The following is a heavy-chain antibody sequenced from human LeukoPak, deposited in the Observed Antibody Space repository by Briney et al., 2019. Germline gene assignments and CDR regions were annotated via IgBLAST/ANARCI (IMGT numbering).Heavy chain of an antibody. CDR2: ISYDGSNK. D-gene: IGHD1-26*01. J-gene: IGHJ4*02. V-gene: IGHV3-30-3*01. Sequence: PGRSLRLSCAASGFTFSASLHWVRQAPGKGLEWVAVISYDGSNKYYADSVKGRFTISRDNSKSTLYLQMNSLRAEDTAVYYCATESGTYSGTCFDYWGQGTLVTVSS. CDR1: GFTFSAS. CDR3: ATESGTYSGTCFDY.